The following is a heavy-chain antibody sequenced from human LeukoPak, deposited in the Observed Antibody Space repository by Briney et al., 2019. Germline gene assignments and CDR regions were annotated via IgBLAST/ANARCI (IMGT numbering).Heavy chain of an antibody. CDR3: ARGNPSYDILTGYYMSYYYYYMDV. CDR2: MNPNSGNT. Sequence: ASVKVSCKASGYTFTSYDINWVRQATGQGLEWMGWMNPNSGNTGYAQKFQGRVTMTRNTSISTAYVELSSLRSEDTAVYYCARGNPSYDILTGYYMSYYYYYMDVWGKGTTVTVSS. J-gene: IGHJ6*03. D-gene: IGHD3-9*01. CDR1: GYTFTSYD. V-gene: IGHV1-8*01.